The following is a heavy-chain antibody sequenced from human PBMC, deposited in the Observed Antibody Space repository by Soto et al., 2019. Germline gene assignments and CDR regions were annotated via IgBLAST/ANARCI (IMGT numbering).Heavy chain of an antibody. D-gene: IGHD3-3*02. CDR2: MKPNSDNT. CDR1: GYTFTSYD. V-gene: IGHV1-8*01. J-gene: IGHJ3*02. CDR3: AGGRIRGDAFRI. Sequence: QVLLVQSGAEVKKPGASVKVSCKASGYTFTSYDINWVRHATGQGLERMGLMKPNSDNTGYVQKFKGRGTMTRNNSISTAYMELRSLRCYDKEVYYCAGGRIRGDAFRIWGPVAMVTVSS.